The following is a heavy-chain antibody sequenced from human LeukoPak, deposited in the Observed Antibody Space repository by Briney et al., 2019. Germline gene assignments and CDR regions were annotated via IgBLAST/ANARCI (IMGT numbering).Heavy chain of an antibody. V-gene: IGHV1-2*02. CDR2: INPNSGGT. CDR3: ARDRKELWFGEPQTDYYMDV. CDR1: GYTFTGYY. D-gene: IGHD3-10*01. J-gene: IGHJ6*03. Sequence: ASVKVSCKASGYTFTGYYMHWVRQAPGQGLEWMGWINPNSGGTNYAQKFQGRVTMTRDTSISTAYMELSRLRSDDTAVYYCARDRKELWFGEPQTDYYMDVWGKGTTVTVSS.